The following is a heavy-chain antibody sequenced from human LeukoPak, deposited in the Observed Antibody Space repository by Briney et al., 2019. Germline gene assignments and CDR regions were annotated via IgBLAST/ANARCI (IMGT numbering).Heavy chain of an antibody. D-gene: IGHD3-22*01. V-gene: IGHV4-61*02. Sequence: SQTLSLTCTVSGGSISSSGYYWSWIRQPAGKGLEWIGRIYTSGSTNYNPSLKSRVTISVDTSKNQFSLKLTSVTAADTAVYYCARASYSYDINGWVPFDYWGQGTLATVSS. CDR2: IYTSGST. CDR1: GGSISSSGYY. CDR3: ARASYSYDINGWVPFDY. J-gene: IGHJ4*02.